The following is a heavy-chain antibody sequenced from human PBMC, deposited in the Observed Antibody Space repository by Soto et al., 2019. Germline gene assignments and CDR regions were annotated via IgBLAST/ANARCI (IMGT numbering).Heavy chain of an antibody. CDR3: ARVSSSWYSYYYYGMDV. CDR2: MNPNSGNT. Sequence: QVQLVQSGAEVKKPGASVKVSCKASGYTFTSYDINWVRQATGQGLEWMGWMNPNSGNTGYAQKFQGRVTMTRNTSISTAYMELSSLRSEDTAVYYCARVSSSWYSYYYYGMDVWGQGTTVTVSS. D-gene: IGHD6-13*01. CDR1: GYTFTSYD. J-gene: IGHJ6*02. V-gene: IGHV1-8*01.